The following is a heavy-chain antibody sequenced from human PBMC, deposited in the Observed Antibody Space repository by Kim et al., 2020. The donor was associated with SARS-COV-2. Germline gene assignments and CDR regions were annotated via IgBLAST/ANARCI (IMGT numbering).Heavy chain of an antibody. Sequence: GGSLRLSCAASGFTFNSFGMNWVRQGPGMGLQWVSSISTNSDYIYYSDSMKGRFSVSRDNTRNSLYLQMNDLQVEDTAIYYCTREIVEDCSGGSCYSWDYWRRGTLVTVSS. V-gene: IGHV3-21*06. CDR3: TREIVEDCSGGSCYSWDY. J-gene: IGHJ4*02. CDR2: ISTNSDYI. CDR1: GFTFNSFG. D-gene: IGHD2-15*01.